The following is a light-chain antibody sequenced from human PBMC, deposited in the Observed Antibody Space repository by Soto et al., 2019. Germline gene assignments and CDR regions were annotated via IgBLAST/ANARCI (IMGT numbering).Light chain of an antibody. J-gene: IGKJ4*01. Sequence: EIVMTQSPATLYVSPGERATLSCRASQRVGGKLAWYQHKAGQAPRLLIYGASTRATGIPARISGSGSETEFSLTISRVQSEDFAVYYCQQYNDWPLTFGGGTKVEIK. CDR1: QRVGGK. V-gene: IGKV3-15*01. CDR3: QQYNDWPLT. CDR2: GAS.